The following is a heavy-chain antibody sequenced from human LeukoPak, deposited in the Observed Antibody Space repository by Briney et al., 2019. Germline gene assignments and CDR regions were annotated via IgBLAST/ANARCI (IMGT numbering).Heavy chain of an antibody. J-gene: IGHJ4*02. CDR1: GGTFSRYA. V-gene: IGHV1-69*06. CDR3: ARGGPYSNYPSGDY. Sequence: SVKVSCKASGGTFSRYAISWVRQAPGQGLEWMGRIIPIFGTANYAQKFQGRVTITADKSTSTAYMELSSLGSEDTAVYYCARGGPYSNYPSGDYWGQGTLVTVSS. CDR2: IIPIFGTA. D-gene: IGHD4-11*01.